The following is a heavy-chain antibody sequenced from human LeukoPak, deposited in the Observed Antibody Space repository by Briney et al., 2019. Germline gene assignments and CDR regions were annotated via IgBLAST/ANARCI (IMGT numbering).Heavy chain of an antibody. J-gene: IGHJ6*02. CDR1: GYSINNYY. CDR2: VSYSGTP. Sequence: SQTLSLTCTVSGYSINNYYWSWIRQPPGKGLEWMGYVSYSGTPDYNPSLKGRVTISLDTSRNQFSLQLSSVTAADTAQYYCARQKWDRLTYYYYGMDVWGQGTTVTVSS. V-gene: IGHV4-59*08. D-gene: IGHD1-26*01. CDR3: ARQKWDRLTYYYYGMDV.